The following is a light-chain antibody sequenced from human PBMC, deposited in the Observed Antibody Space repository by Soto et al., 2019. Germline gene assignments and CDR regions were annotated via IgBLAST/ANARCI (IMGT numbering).Light chain of an antibody. CDR1: QSVSDN. V-gene: IGKV3-15*01. CDR3: QQSNNWPYT. Sequence: EVVMTQSPATLHVSPGERVTLSCRASQSVSDNLAWYQQKPGQAPSLLIYGASTRATTIPVRFSGSGSGTEFTLTSSSLQSADFAVYYCQQSNNWPYTFGQGTKLDIK. CDR2: GAS. J-gene: IGKJ2*01.